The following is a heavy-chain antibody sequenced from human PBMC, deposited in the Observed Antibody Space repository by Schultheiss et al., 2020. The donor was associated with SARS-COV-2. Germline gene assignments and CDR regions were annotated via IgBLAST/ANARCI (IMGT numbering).Heavy chain of an antibody. D-gene: IGHD5-12*01. CDR2: IKQDGSEK. CDR1: GFTFSSYS. V-gene: IGHV3-7*03. Sequence: GGSLRLSCAASGFTFSSYSMNWVRQAPGKGLEWVANIKQDGSEKYYVDSVKGRFTISRDNAKNSLYLQMNSLRDDDTAVYYCARGGGYGRHDVWGQGTLVTVSS. CDR3: ARGGGYGRHDV. J-gene: IGHJ4*02.